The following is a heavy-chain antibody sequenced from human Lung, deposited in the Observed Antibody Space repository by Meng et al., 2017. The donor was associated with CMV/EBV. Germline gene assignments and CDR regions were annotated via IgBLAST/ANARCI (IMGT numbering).Heavy chain of an antibody. D-gene: IGHD1-14*01. CDR1: GDSFSTQT. CDR2: LIAVFDKT. J-gene: IGHJ4*02. CDR3: ARGRRNEPLFDY. V-gene: IGHV1-69*13. Sequence: VQLVQCGAEVKKPGSSVKVACKTSGDSFSTQTFSWVRQAPGQGLEWMGGLIAVFDKTKAAPRFQDRVTFTADESTSTAYMELSSLTFDDTAVYFCARGRRNEPLFDYWGQGTLVTVSS.